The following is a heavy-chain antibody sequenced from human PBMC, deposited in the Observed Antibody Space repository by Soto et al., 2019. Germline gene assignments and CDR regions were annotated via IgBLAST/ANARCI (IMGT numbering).Heavy chain of an antibody. Sequence: SETLSLTCTVSGGSVTSYYWSCIRQPPGKALEWIGTIYYSGSTNYNPSLKSRVSISVDTSKNQFSLKVGSVTAADTAVYFCARALYASGALDVWGHGTKVTV. CDR1: GGSVTSYY. CDR2: IYYSGST. J-gene: IGHJ6*02. D-gene: IGHD3-10*01. CDR3: ARALYASGALDV. V-gene: IGHV4-59*02.